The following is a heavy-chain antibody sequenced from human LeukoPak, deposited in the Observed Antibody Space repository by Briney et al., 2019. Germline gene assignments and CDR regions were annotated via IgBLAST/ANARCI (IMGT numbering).Heavy chain of an antibody. CDR1: GGSISTSNYY. J-gene: IGHJ4*02. CDR3: AMGYCSSTSCHQNNYYFDY. Sequence: SETLSLTCTVSGGSISTSNYYWGWIRQPPGKGLEWIGSIYYSGSTYYNPSLKSRVTISVDTSKNQFSLKLSSVTAADTAVYYCAMGYCSSTSCHQNNYYFDYWGQGTLVTVSS. D-gene: IGHD2-2*01. CDR2: IYYSGST. V-gene: IGHV4-39*01.